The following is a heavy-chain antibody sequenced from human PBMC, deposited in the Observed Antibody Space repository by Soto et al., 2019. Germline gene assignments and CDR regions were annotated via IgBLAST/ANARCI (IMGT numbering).Heavy chain of an antibody. CDR3: ARINSGWGPLSPSPFDY. D-gene: IGHD6-19*01. CDR1: GFIFSRSA. V-gene: IGHV3-21*01. CDR2: ISSSSSYI. J-gene: IGHJ4*02. Sequence: GGSLRLSCAASGFIFSRSAMNWVRQAPGKGLEWVSSISSSSSYIYYADSVKGRFTISRDNAKNSLYLQMNSLRAEDTAVYYCARINSGWGPLSPSPFDYWGQGALVTVSS.